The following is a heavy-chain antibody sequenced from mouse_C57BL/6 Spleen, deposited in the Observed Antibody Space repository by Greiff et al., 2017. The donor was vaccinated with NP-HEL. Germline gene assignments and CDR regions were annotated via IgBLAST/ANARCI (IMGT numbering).Heavy chain of an antibody. Sequence: EVQLKESGGDLVKPGGSLKLSCAASGFTFSSYGMSWVRQTPDKRLEWVATISSGGSYTYYPDSVKGRFTISRDNAKNTLYLQMSSLKSEDTAMYYCAREGYGYDDLYYFDYWGQGTTLTVSS. D-gene: IGHD2-2*01. CDR1: GFTFSSYG. CDR2: ISSGGSYT. V-gene: IGHV5-6*01. J-gene: IGHJ2*01. CDR3: AREGYGYDDLYYFDY.